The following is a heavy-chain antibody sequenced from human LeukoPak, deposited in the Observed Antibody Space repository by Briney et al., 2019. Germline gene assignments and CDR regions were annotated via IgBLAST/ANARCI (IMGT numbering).Heavy chain of an antibody. J-gene: IGHJ4*02. Sequence: GGSLRLSCAASGFTFNIYGMHWVRQAPGKGLEWVAVIWYDGSNKYYADSVKGRFTNSRDNSKNTLYLQMNSLRAEDTAVYYCARESTYYYGSGSYDFDYWGQGTLVTVSS. V-gene: IGHV3-33*01. D-gene: IGHD3-10*01. CDR2: IWYDGSNK. CDR1: GFTFNIYG. CDR3: ARESTYYYGSGSYDFDY.